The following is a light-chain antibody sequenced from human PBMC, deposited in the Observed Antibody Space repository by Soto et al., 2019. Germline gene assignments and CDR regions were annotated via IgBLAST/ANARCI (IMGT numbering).Light chain of an antibody. CDR1: QSVSSY. V-gene: IGKV3-11*01. J-gene: IGKJ4*01. Sequence: EIVLTQSPATLSLSPGERATLSCRASQSVSSYLAWYQQKPGQAPRLLIYDASNRATGIPARFSGSGSGTDFTLTFSSLEPEDFAVYYCQQRSNWPPRLTFGGGTKVEIK. CDR2: DAS. CDR3: QQRSNWPPRLT.